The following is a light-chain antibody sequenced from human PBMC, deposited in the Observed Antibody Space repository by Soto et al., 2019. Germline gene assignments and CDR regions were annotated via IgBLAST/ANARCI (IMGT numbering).Light chain of an antibody. Sequence: DIQMTHSPSSLSAFVVDRVTITFLASLTISSYLNWYQQKSGKAPKLLIYKASTLKSGVPSRFSGSGSGTEFTLTISSLQPDDFATYYCQNYNSYSEEFGQGTKVDIK. V-gene: IGKV1-5*03. CDR1: LTISSY. CDR3: QNYNSYSEE. J-gene: IGKJ1*01. CDR2: KAS.